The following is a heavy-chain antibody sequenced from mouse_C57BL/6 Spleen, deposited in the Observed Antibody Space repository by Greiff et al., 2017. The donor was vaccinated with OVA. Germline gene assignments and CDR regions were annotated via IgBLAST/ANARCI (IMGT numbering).Heavy chain of an antibody. CDR2: IYPGSGST. CDR1: GYTFTSYW. V-gene: IGHV1-55*01. D-gene: IGHD1-1*01. CDR3: ARDYYGSSYEAWFAY. J-gene: IGHJ3*01. Sequence: VQLQQPGAELVKPGASVKMSCKASGYTFTSYWITWVKQRPGQGLEWIGDIYPGSGSTNYNEKFKSKATLTVDTSSSTAYMQLSSLTSEDSAVYDCARDYYGSSYEAWFAYWGQGTLVTVSA.